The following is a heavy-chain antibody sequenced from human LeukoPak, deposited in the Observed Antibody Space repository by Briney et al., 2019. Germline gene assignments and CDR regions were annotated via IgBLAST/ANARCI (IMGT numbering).Heavy chain of an antibody. CDR1: GFTFSSYW. Sequence: GGSLRLSCAASGFTFSSYWMNWARQAPGKGLEWVSAISGSGGSTYYADSVKGRFTISRDNSKNTLYLQMNSLRAEDTAVYYCAKEEIAVAAISWGQGTLVTVSS. CDR3: AKEEIAVAAIS. J-gene: IGHJ5*02. CDR2: ISGSGGST. V-gene: IGHV3-23*01. D-gene: IGHD6-19*01.